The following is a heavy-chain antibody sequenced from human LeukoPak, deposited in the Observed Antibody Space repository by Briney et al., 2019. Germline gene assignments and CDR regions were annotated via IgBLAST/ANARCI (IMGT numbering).Heavy chain of an antibody. V-gene: IGHV1-2*02. CDR2: INPNSGGT. Sequence: GASVKVSCKASGYTFTGYYMHWVRQAPGQGLEWMGWINPNSGGTNYAQKFQGRVTMTRDTSISTAYMELSRLRSDDTAVYYCARSIAVAKPDAFDIWGKGTMVTVSS. CDR3: ARSIAVAKPDAFDI. J-gene: IGHJ3*02. CDR1: GYTFTGYY. D-gene: IGHD6-19*01.